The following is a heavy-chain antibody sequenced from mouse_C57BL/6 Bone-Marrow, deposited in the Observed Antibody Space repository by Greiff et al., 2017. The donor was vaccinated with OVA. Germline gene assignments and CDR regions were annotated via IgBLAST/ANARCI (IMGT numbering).Heavy chain of an antibody. CDR3: ASNWAWFAY. Sequence: QVHVKQPGAELVKPGASVKLSCKASGYTFTSYWMHWVKQRPGQGLEWIGMIHPNSGSTNYNEKFKSKATLTVDKSSSTAYMQLSSLTSEDSAVYYCASNWAWFAYWGQGTLVTVSA. D-gene: IGHD4-1*01. J-gene: IGHJ3*01. CDR2: IHPNSGST. V-gene: IGHV1-64*01. CDR1: GYTFTSYW.